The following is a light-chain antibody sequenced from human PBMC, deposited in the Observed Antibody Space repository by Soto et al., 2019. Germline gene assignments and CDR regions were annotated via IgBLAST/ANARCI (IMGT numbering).Light chain of an antibody. V-gene: IGLV2-14*03. Sequence: QSVLTQPTSVSGSPGQSITISCTGNHNDIGTYDYVSWYQQHPGRAPRLLIHGVTTRPSGISGRFSASKSGLTASLTISGLQPEDEADYYCSSYTNINTRACVFGTGTKV. CDR1: HNDIGTYDY. CDR3: SSYTNINTRACV. CDR2: GVT. J-gene: IGLJ1*01.